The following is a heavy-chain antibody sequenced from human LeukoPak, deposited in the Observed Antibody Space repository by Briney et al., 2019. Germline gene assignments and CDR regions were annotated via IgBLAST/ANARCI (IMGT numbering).Heavy chain of an antibody. CDR2: IWYDGSNK. D-gene: IGHD5-24*01. Sequence: PGGSLRLSCEASGFTFSSYGMHWVRQAPGKGLEWVAVIWYDGSNKYYADSVKGRFTISRDNSKNTLYLQMNSLRAEDTAVYYCAKDMTEMATITPFDYWGQGTLVTVSS. CDR3: AKDMTEMATITPFDY. J-gene: IGHJ4*02. V-gene: IGHV3-33*06. CDR1: GFTFSSYG.